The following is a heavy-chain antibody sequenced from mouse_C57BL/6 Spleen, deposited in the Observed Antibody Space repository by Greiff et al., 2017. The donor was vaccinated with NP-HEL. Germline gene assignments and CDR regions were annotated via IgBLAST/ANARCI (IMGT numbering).Heavy chain of an antibody. Sequence: QVQLQQSGAELVKPGASVKLSCKASGYTFTSYWMHWVKQRPGQGLEWIGMIHPNSGSTNYNEKFKSKATLTVDKSSSTAYMQLSSLTSEDSAVYYCARSSGLPLYYYAMDYWGQGTSVTVSS. J-gene: IGHJ4*01. CDR3: ARSSGLPLYYYAMDY. D-gene: IGHD2-4*01. CDR2: IHPNSGST. CDR1: GYTFTSYW. V-gene: IGHV1-64*01.